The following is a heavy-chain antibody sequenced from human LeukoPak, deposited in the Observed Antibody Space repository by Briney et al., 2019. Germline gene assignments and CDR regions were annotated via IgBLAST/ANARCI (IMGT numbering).Heavy chain of an antibody. CDR2: IYYSGST. J-gene: IGHJ6*03. Sequence: SETLSLTCTVSGGSISSYYWGWIRQPPGKGLEWIGSIYYSGSTYYNPSLKSRVTISVDTSKNQFSLKLSSVTAADTAVYYCARQPSGYYMGYYYYYMDVWGKGTTVTVSS. V-gene: IGHV4-39*01. CDR3: ARQPSGYYMGYYYYYMDV. D-gene: IGHD3-3*01. CDR1: GGSISSYY.